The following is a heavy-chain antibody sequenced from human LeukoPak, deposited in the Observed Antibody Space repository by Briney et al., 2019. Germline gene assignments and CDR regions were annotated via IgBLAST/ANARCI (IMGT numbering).Heavy chain of an antibody. CDR3: AKRGAILTGYYQYYFDY. CDR1: GFTFSSYA. J-gene: IGHJ4*02. V-gene: IGHV3-23*01. CDR2: ISGSGGST. Sequence: GGSLRLSCAASGFTFSSYAMSWVRQAPGKGLEWVSAISGSGGSTYYADSVKGRFTISRDNSKNTLYLQMNSLRAEDTAVYYCAKRGAILTGYYQYYFDYWGQGTLVTVSS. D-gene: IGHD3-9*01.